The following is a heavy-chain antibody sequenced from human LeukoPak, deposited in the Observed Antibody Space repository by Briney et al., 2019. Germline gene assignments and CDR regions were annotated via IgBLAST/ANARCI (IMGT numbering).Heavy chain of an antibody. J-gene: IGHJ4*02. CDR1: GFTYSSYG. CDR2: IWYDGSNK. V-gene: IGHV3-33*01. CDR3: ARSGGYSGYDFQYYFDY. Sequence: GGSLRLSCAASGFTYSSYGMHWVRQAPGKGLEWVAVIWYDGSNKYYADSVKGRFTISRDNSKNTLYLQMNSLRAEDTAVYYCARSGGYSGYDFQYYFDYWGQGTLVTVSS. D-gene: IGHD5-12*01.